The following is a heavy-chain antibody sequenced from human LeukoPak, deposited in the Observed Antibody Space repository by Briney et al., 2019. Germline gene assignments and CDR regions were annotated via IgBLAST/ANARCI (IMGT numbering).Heavy chain of an antibody. Sequence: SVKVSCKASGGTFSSYTISWVRQAPGQGLEWMGRIIPILGIANYAQKFQGRVTITADKSTSTAYMELSSLRSEDTAVYYCARDRGYCSGGSCYPFDYWGQGTLVTVSS. D-gene: IGHD2-15*01. CDR1: GGTFSSYT. V-gene: IGHV1-69*04. CDR2: IIPILGIA. J-gene: IGHJ4*02. CDR3: ARDRGYCSGGSCYPFDY.